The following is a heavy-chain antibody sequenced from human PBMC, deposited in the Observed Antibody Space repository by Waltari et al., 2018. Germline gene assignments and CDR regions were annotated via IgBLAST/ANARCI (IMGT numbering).Heavy chain of an antibody. Sequence: EVQLVESGGGLIQPGGSLRLSCAASGFTVSSNYMSWVRQAPGKGLGWVSVIYSGGRTYYADSVKGRFTISRDNSKNTLYLQMNSLRAEDTAVYYCASTMVRGVILDYWGQGTLVTVSS. D-gene: IGHD3-10*01. J-gene: IGHJ4*02. CDR1: GFTVSSNY. CDR2: IYSGGRT. CDR3: ASTMVRGVILDY. V-gene: IGHV3-53*01.